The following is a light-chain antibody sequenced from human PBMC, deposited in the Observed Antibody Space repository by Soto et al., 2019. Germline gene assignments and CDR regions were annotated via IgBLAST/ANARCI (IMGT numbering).Light chain of an antibody. J-gene: IGKJ5*01. Sequence: DIQMTPSPSSLSASVVYRFTITCRASQSISSYLNWYQQKPGKAPKLLIYAASSLQSGVPSRFSGSGSGTDFTLTISSLQPEDFATYYCHQSYSTSTTVAQGTRLEI. CDR3: HQSYSTSTT. CDR2: AAS. CDR1: QSISSY. V-gene: IGKV1-39*01.